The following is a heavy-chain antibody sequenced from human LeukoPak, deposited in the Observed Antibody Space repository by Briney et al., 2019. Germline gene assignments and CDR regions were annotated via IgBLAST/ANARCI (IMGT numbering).Heavy chain of an antibody. J-gene: IGHJ6*04. V-gene: IGHV3-23*01. CDR3: AELGITMIGGV. CDR1: GFTFSSYG. D-gene: IGHD3-10*02. Sequence: GGTLRLSCAASGFTFSSYGMSWVRQAPGKGLEWVSAISGSGGSTYYADSVKGRFTISSDNAKNSLYLQMNSLRAEDTAVYYCAELGITMIGGVWGKGTTVTISS. CDR2: ISGSGGST.